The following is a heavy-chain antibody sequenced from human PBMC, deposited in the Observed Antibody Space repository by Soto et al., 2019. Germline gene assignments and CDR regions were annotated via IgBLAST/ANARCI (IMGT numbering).Heavy chain of an antibody. CDR3: ARYFRFGELLNYFDY. V-gene: IGHV4-39*01. D-gene: IGHD3-10*01. CDR2: IYYSGST. Sequence: PSETLSLTCTVSGGSISSGSYYWRWIRQPPGKGLEWIGSIYYSGSTYYNPSLKSRVTISVDTSKNQFSLKLSSVTAADTAVYYCARYFRFGELLNYFDYWGQGTLVTVSS. CDR1: GGSISSGSYY. J-gene: IGHJ4*02.